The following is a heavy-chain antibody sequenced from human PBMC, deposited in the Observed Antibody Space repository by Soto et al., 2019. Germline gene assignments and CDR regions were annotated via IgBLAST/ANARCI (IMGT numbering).Heavy chain of an antibody. J-gene: IGHJ5*02. CDR1: GASLSDNY. CDR3: ARGRGGFDA. CDR2: INHSGNT. Sequence: SETLSLTCAVYGASLSDNYCNWLRQPPGKGLEWIGEINHSGNTNYNPSLRSRVTISIDTSKNQLSLNLRSVSAADTAVYYCARGRGGFDARGQGTPVTVSS. V-gene: IGHV4-34*01.